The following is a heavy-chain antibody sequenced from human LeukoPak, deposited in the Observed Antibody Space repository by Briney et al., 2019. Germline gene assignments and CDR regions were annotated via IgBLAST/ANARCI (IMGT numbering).Heavy chain of an antibody. J-gene: IGHJ5*02. CDR1: GFPFDVHA. V-gene: IGHV3-9*01. Sequence: GRSLTLFRAPSGFPFDVHAVHWARHAPGGGRECVSCIRRNSGSIGYADSVKGRFTISIDNAKNSLYLQMNSLRAEDTALYYCAKAPDFLGASGWCDPWGQGTLVSVSS. CDR3: AKAPDFLGASGWCDP. D-gene: IGHD3-3*01. CDR2: IRRNSGSI.